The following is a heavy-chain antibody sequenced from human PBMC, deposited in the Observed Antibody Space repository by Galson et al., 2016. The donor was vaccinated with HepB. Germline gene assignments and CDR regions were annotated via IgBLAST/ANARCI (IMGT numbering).Heavy chain of an antibody. Sequence: FNSYAMHWVRQAPGKGLEWVAIISYDGSVKYYADSVRGRFTISRDNSKNTLSLQMNSLRPEDTAVYYCARDSTYYYGSGTSDWFDPWGQGTLVTVSS. CDR2: ISYDGSVK. CDR3: ARDSTYYYGSGTSDWFDP. D-gene: IGHD3-10*01. CDR1: FNSYA. V-gene: IGHV3-30-3*01. J-gene: IGHJ5*02.